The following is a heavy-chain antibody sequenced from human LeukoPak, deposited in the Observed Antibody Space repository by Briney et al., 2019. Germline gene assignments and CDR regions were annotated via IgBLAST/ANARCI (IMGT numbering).Heavy chain of an antibody. CDR3: ARGGGMRSWYDFDY. V-gene: IGHV3-21*01. D-gene: IGHD6-13*01. Sequence: PGGSLRLSCAASGFTFSSYAMHWVRQAPGKGLEWVSSISSSSSYIYYADSVKGRFTISRDNAKNSLYLQMNSLRAEDTAVYYCARGGGMRSWYDFDYWGQGTLVTVSS. CDR2: ISSSSSYI. CDR1: GFTFSSYA. J-gene: IGHJ4*02.